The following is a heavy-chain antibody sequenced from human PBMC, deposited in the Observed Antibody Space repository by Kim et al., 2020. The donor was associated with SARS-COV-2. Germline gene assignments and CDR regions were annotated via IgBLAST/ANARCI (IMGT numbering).Heavy chain of an antibody. CDR2: VRPNTGGT. V-gene: IGHV1-2*02. Sequence: ASVKVSCKASGYTFTGYYMHWVRQAPGQGLEWMGWVRPNTGGTNYAQKFQGRVTLTRDTSISTAYMELSRLRFDDAAVYYCARVSDYSLAGLDVWGQGTT. D-gene: IGHD4-17*01. CDR1: GYTFTGYY. CDR3: ARVSDYSLAGLDV. J-gene: IGHJ6*02.